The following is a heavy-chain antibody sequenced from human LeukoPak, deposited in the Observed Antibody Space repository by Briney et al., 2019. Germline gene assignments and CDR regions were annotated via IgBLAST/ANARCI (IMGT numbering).Heavy chain of an antibody. J-gene: IGHJ5*02. V-gene: IGHV1-3*01. CDR3: ARALTSSSSWYDWFDP. CDR1: GYIFIGYY. CDR2: INAGNGNT. Sequence: ASVKVSCKASGYIFIGYYMHWVRQAPGQRLEWMGWINAGNGNTKYSQKFQGRVTITRDTSASTAYMELSSLRSEDTAVYYCARALTSSSSWYDWFDPWGQGTLVTVSS. D-gene: IGHD6-13*01.